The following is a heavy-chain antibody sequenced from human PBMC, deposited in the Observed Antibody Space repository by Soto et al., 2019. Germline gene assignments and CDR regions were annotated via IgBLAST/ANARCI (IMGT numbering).Heavy chain of an antibody. CDR2: ISSSSSYI. J-gene: IGHJ6*03. D-gene: IGHD5-12*01. CDR1: GFTFSSYS. CDR3: ARAREYIVATIMYYYYYMDV. Sequence: GGSLRLSCAASGFTFSSYSMNWVRQAPGKGLEWVSSISSSSSYIYYADSVKGRFTISRDNAKNSLYLQMNSLRAEDTAVYYCARAREYIVATIMYYYYYMDVWGKGTTVTVSS. V-gene: IGHV3-21*01.